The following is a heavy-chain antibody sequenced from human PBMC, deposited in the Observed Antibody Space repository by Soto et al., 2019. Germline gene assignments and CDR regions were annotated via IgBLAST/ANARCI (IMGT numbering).Heavy chain of an antibody. CDR3: ARKGYVDYPIDY. Sequence: QITLKESGPSLVKPTQTLTLTCTFSGFSLSTSGVGVGWFRQPPGKALEWLAVIYWDDYKHYSPSLKSRLTITKDTSKNQVVLTMTNMDPVDTATYYCARKGYVDYPIDYWGQGTLVTVSS. J-gene: IGHJ4*02. CDR2: IYWDDYK. D-gene: IGHD4-17*01. V-gene: IGHV2-5*02. CDR1: GFSLSTSGVG.